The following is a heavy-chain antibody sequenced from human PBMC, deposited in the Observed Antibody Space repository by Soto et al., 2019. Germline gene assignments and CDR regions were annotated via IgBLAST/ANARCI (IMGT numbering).Heavy chain of an antibody. V-gene: IGHV1-2*04. Sequence: ASVKVSCKASGYTFTGYYMHWVRQAPGQGLEWMGWINPNSGGTNYAQKFQGWVTMTRDTSISTAYMELSRLRSDDTAVYYCARCTFYCSSTSCPYYYGMDVWGQGTTVTVSS. J-gene: IGHJ6*02. D-gene: IGHD2-2*01. CDR2: INPNSGGT. CDR1: GYTFTGYY. CDR3: ARCTFYCSSTSCPYYYGMDV.